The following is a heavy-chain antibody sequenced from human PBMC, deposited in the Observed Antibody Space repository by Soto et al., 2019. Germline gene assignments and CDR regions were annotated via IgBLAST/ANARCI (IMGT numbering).Heavy chain of an antibody. CDR2: VYYSGIT. V-gene: IGHV4-39*01. CDR3: ARHFGSWVRELDF. CDR1: GDSVNSNNVY. Sequence: QTQLQESGPGLLRPSETLSLTCTVSGDSVNSNNVYWGWVRQPPGRRLEFIGNVYYSGITYYNPACESRVTTSVDTSKTQFSLRLTSVTAADTAVYYCARHFGSWVRELDFWGRGTLVTVSS. D-gene: IGHD3-16*01. J-gene: IGHJ4*02.